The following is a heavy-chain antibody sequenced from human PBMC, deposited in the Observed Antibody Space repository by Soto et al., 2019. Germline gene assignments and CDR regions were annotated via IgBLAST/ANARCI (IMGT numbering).Heavy chain of an antibody. J-gene: IGHJ4*02. CDR1: GGSISSYY. CDR2: IYYSGST. CDR3: ARVHSSSWVDLAY. V-gene: IGHV4-59*08. D-gene: IGHD6-13*01. Sequence: PSETLSLTCTVSGGSISSYYWSWIRQPPGKGLEWIGYIYYSGSTNYNPSLKSRVTISVDTSKNQFSLKLSSVTAADTAVYYCARVHSSSWVDLAYWVQGTLLTVS.